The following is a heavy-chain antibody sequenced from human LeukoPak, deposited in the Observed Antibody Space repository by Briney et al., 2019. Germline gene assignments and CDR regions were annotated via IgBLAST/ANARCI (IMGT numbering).Heavy chain of an antibody. CDR1: GFSLSTSGVG. J-gene: IGHJ4*02. V-gene: IGHV2-5*02. CDR2: IYWDDEK. CDR3: AHEGYCSSTSCPESATGLFDY. Sequence: SGPTLVNPTQTLTLTCTFSGFSLSTSGVGVCWIRQPPGKALEWLAPIYWDDEKRYSPSLKSRLTITKDTSKNQVVLTMTNMDPVDTATYYCAHEGYCSSTSCPESATGLFDYWGQGTLVTVSS. D-gene: IGHD2-2*01.